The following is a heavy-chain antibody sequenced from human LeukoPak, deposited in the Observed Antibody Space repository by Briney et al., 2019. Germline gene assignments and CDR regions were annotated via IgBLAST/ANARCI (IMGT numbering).Heavy chain of an antibody. CDR3: ARVVGATSIDY. J-gene: IGHJ4*02. V-gene: IGHV4-38-2*02. D-gene: IGHD2-15*01. CDR1: GSSISSDYY. CDR2: IKHRGRS. Sequence: SETLSLTCSVSGSSISSDYYWGWVRQPPGKGREWIGSIKHRGRSYYNPSLKSRVTISVDTSKNQFSLQLSSVTAADTAVYYCARVVGATSIDYWGQGILVTVSS.